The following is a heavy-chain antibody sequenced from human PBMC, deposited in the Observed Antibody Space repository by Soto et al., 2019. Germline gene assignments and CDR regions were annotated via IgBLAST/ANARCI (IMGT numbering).Heavy chain of an antibody. CDR1: GGSFSGYY. J-gene: IGHJ6*03. CDR3: ARGSLRYQLLNGPPYYYYYMDV. V-gene: IGHV4-34*01. CDR2: INHSGST. Sequence: SETLSLTCAVYGGSFSGYYWSWIRQPPGKGLEWIGEINHSGSTNYNPSLKSRVTISVDTSKNQFSLKLSSVTAADTAVYYCARGSLRYQLLNGPPYYYYYMDVWGKGTTVTVSS. D-gene: IGHD2-2*01.